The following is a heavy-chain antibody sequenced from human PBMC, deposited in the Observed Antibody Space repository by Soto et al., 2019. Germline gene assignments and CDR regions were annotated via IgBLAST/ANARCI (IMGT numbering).Heavy chain of an antibody. CDR2: IXFXGXT. CDR3: SRRAPEGFDP. V-gene: IGHV4-59*04. Sequence: SETLSLTCTVSGGSISSYYWSWIRRPPGKXLXWXXXIXFXGXTXXXXSLESRVTICVDTSNNHFSLKLDSVTAADTALYSCSRRAPEGFDPWGRGTLVTVSS. CDR1: GGSISSYY. J-gene: IGHJ5*02.